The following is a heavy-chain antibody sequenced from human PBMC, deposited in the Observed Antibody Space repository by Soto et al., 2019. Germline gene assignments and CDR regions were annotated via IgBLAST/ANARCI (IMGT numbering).Heavy chain of an antibody. J-gene: IGHJ5*02. Sequence: QVQLVESGGGVVQPGGSLRLSCAASGFSFSNYGMHWVRQAPGKGLEWVAVILYNGSKKYYGDSVKGRFTISRDNSINTLCLQMDSLRAEDTAVYYCASSQDGDLAAPSWFDPWGQGTLVTVSS. CDR3: ASSQDGDLAAPSWFDP. D-gene: IGHD3-10*01. CDR1: GFSFSNYG. CDR2: ILYNGSKK. V-gene: IGHV3-33*01.